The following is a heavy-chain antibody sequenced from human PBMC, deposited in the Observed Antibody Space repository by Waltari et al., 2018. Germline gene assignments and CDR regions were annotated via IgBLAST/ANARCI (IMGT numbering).Heavy chain of an antibody. CDR3: ATGAGYGHLRYLRYCDL. D-gene: IGHD5-18*01. CDR2: LDPEDGET. CDR1: GYTLTELS. J-gene: IGHJ2*01. Sequence: QVQLVQSGAEVKKPGASVKLSCKVSGYTLTELSMHWVRQAPGKGLEWMGGLDPEDGETIYAQESQGRVTMSEAPSTETAYLGLSSLSSENTAVYYCATGAGYGHLRYLRYCDLWGRGILVTVSS. V-gene: IGHV1-24*01.